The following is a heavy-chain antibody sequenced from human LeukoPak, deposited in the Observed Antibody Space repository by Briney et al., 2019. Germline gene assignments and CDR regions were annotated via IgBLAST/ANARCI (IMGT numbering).Heavy chain of an antibody. J-gene: IGHJ6*03. CDR2: INSDGSTT. CDR3: ARVARLYYYYMDV. Sequence: PGGSLRLSCADSGFTFSIYWMHWVRQAPGKGLVWVSHINSDGSTTDYADSVKGRFTISRDNAKNTLYLQMNSLRAEDTAVYYCARVARLYYYYMDVWGKGTTVTVSS. CDR1: GFTFSIYW. D-gene: IGHD6-6*01. V-gene: IGHV3-74*01.